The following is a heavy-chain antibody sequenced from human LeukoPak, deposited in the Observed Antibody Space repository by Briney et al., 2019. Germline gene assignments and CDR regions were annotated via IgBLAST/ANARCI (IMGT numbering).Heavy chain of an antibody. J-gene: IGHJ4*02. CDR3: ARARHADY. CDR2: IYSGGGI. CDR1: GFAVSSNY. V-gene: IGHV3-53*01. Sequence: PGGSLRLSRAASGFAVSSNYMSWVRQAPGKGLEWVSVIYSGGGIYYAESVRGRFTISRDNSKNTLYLQMNSLRAEDTAVYYCARARHADYWGQGTLVTVSS.